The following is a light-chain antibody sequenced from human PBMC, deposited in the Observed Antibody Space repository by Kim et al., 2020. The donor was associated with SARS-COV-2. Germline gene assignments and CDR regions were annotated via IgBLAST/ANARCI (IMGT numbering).Light chain of an antibody. CDR1: QTISTW. J-gene: IGKJ2*01. Sequence: SATVGDRVTITCRASQTISTWLAWYQQKPGKAPKLLLYLASTLESGGPSRFSGSGSGTEFTLTIDSLQPDDFATYYCQHYIRFPYTFGQGTKLEI. CDR3: QHYIRFPYT. V-gene: IGKV1-5*03. CDR2: LAS.